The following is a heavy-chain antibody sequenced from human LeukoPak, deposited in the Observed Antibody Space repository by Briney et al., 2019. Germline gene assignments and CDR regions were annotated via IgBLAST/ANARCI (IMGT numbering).Heavy chain of an antibody. CDR3: ARGGGYSGYNDY. CDR2: IYSGGST. J-gene: IGHJ4*02. V-gene: IGHV3-66*01. CDR1: GFTDSSNY. D-gene: IGHD5-12*01. Sequence: PGGSLRLSCAASGFTDSSNYMSWVRQAPGKGLEWVSVIYSGGSTYYADSVKGRFTISRDNSKNTLYLQMNSLRAEDTAVYYCARGGGYSGYNDYWGQGTLVTVSS.